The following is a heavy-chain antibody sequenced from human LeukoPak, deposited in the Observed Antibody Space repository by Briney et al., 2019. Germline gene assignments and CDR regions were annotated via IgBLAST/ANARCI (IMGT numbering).Heavy chain of an antibody. CDR1: GGTFSSYA. V-gene: IGHV1-2*02. CDR3: ARDSSGWSYFDY. Sequence: ASVKVSCKASGGTFSSYAISWVRQAPGQGLEWMGGINPNSGDTNYEQKFQGRVTMTRDTSITTAYMELSRLKSDDTAVYYCARDSSGWSYFDYWGQGTLVTVSS. CDR2: INPNSGDT. J-gene: IGHJ4*02. D-gene: IGHD6-19*01.